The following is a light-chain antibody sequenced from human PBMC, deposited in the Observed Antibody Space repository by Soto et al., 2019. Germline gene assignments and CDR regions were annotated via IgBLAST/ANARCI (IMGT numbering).Light chain of an antibody. CDR3: QQYTNWSS. J-gene: IGKJ1*01. V-gene: IGKV3-11*01. Sequence: EIVLTQSPATLSLSPGERATLSCRASQSVSSNLAWYQQKPGQAPRLLIYGASNRATGIPARFSGSGSGTEFTLSISSIEPEDFAVYYCQQYTNWSSFGQGTKVEIK. CDR1: QSVSSN. CDR2: GAS.